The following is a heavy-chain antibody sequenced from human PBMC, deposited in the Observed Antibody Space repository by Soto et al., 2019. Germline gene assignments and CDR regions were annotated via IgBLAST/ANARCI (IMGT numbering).Heavy chain of an antibody. CDR1: GFTFSSYS. CDR2: ISSSSNTI. D-gene: IGHD2-15*01. Sequence: EVQLVESGGGLVQPGGSLRLSCAASGFTFSSYSMNWVSQAPGKGLEWVSYISSSSNTIYYADSVKGRFTISRDNAKNSLYLQMNSLRDEDTAVYYCARVGCSGGRCSGYYFYAMDVGGQGTTVTVSS. CDR3: ARVGCSGGRCSGYYFYAMDV. J-gene: IGHJ6*02. V-gene: IGHV3-48*02.